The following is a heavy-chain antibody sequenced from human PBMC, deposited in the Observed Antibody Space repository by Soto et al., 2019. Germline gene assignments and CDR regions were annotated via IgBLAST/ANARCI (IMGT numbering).Heavy chain of an antibody. CDR3: AREVRGYCSGKREWKRYGMAV. Sequence: SETMSLTCTVSGGSVSSVSYYWSWIRQPPWKGRKWIGYIDSSGSTNYNPSLKSRVTIPVDTAKTQFSLKLRSVTAADTSLYYCAREVRGYCSGKREWKRYGMAVVGQGTTVTVSS. J-gene: IGHJ6*02. CDR2: IDSSGST. D-gene: IGHD3-10*01. CDR1: GGSVSSVSYY. V-gene: IGHV4-61*01.